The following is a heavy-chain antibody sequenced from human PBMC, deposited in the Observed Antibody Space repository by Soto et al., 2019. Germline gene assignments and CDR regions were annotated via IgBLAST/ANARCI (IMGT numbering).Heavy chain of an antibody. D-gene: IGHD6-19*01. V-gene: IGHV1-18*01. CDR2: ISAYNGNT. CDR3: ARDQSSGAPGPGYYYYGMDV. Sequence: QVQLVQSGAEVKKPGASVKVSCKASGYTFTSYGISWVRQAPGQGLEWMGWISAYNGNTNYAQKLQGRVTMTTDTSTSTAYMELRSLRSDDTAVYYCARDQSSGAPGPGYYYYGMDVWGQGTTVTVSS. CDR1: GYTFTSYG. J-gene: IGHJ6*02.